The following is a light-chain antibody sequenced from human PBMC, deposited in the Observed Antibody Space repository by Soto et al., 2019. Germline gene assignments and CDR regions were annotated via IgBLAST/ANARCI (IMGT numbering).Light chain of an antibody. CDR2: AAY. CDR1: QGISSY. CDR3: QQSYSTPRT. Sequence: IQLTQSPSSLSASVGDRVTITCRASQGISSYLVWYQQKPGKAPTLLIYAAYTLQSGVPSRFSGSGSGTDFPLTISSLQPEDFATYYCQQSYSTPRTFGPGTKVDIK. V-gene: IGKV1-39*01. J-gene: IGKJ3*01.